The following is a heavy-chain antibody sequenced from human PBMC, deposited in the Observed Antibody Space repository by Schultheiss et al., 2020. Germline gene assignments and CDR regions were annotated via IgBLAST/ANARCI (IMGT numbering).Heavy chain of an antibody. Sequence: SQTLSLTCTVSGGSISSYYWSWIRQPPGKGLEWIGYIYHSGSTYYNPSLKSRVTISVDRSKTQFSLKLSSVTAADTAVYYCARSSPGYSSSLYYYYGMDVWGQGTTVTVSS. D-gene: IGHD6-6*01. J-gene: IGHJ6*02. CDR3: ARSSPGYSSSLYYYYGMDV. CDR2: IYHSGST. V-gene: IGHV4-59*12. CDR1: GGSISSYY.